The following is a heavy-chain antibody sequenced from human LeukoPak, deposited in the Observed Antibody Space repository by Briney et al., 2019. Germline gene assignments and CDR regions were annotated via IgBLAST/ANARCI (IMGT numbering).Heavy chain of an antibody. CDR2: INHSGST. Sequence: SETLSLTCAVYGGSFSGYYWSWIRQPPGKGLEWIGEINHSGSTNYNPSLKSRVTISVDTSKNQFSLKLSSVTAADTAVYYCARLTVTTPYYYYYYMDVWGKGTTVTVSS. CDR1: GGSFSGYY. CDR3: ARLTVTTPYYYYYYMDV. V-gene: IGHV4-34*01. D-gene: IGHD4-11*01. J-gene: IGHJ6*03.